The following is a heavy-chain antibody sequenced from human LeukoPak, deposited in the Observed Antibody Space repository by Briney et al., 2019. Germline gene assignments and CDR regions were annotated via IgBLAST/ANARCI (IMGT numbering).Heavy chain of an antibody. Sequence: SETLSLTCPVSGTSLRSYCRRWIDQPPGRGLEWIGEVSHSGYTNDNPSLKSPVTISVDTSKNQFSLRLRSVTAADTGVYFCARMTTGHDIWGQGTMVTVSS. CDR3: ARMTTGHDI. J-gene: IGHJ3*02. V-gene: IGHV4-34*01. D-gene: IGHD4-11*01. CDR1: GTSLRSYC. CDR2: VSHSGYT.